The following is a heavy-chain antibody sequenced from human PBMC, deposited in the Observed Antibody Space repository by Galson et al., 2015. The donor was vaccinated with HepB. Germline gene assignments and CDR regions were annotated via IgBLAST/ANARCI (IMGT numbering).Heavy chain of an antibody. J-gene: IGHJ3*02. Sequence: SLRLSCAASGFTFSSYSMNWVRQAPGKGLEWVSSISSSSSYIYYADSVKGRFTISRDNAKNSLYLQMNSLRAEDTAVYYCARVRNYYDSSGYYYLDAFDIWGQGTMVTVSS. CDR2: ISSSSSYI. D-gene: IGHD3-22*01. CDR1: GFTFSSYS. CDR3: ARVRNYYDSSGYYYLDAFDI. V-gene: IGHV3-21*01.